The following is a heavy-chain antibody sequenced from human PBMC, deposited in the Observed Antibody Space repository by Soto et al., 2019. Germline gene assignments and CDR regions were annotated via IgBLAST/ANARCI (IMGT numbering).Heavy chain of an antibody. CDR1: GGSISSGGYY. J-gene: IGHJ4*02. V-gene: IGHV4-31*03. Sequence: QVQLQESGPGLVKPSQTLSLTCTVSGGSISSGGYYWSWIRQHPGKGLEWIGYIYYSGSTYYNPSLKSRVTISVDTSKNQFSLKLRSVTAADTAVYCCARARLVKLNRGIDYWGQGTLVTVSS. D-gene: IGHD3-16*01. CDR3: ARARLVKLNRGIDY. CDR2: IYYSGST.